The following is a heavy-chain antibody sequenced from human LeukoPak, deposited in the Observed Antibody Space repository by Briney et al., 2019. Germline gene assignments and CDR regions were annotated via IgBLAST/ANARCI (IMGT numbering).Heavy chain of an antibody. CDR3: ARHGTVTHRFDY. D-gene: IGHD4-17*01. J-gene: IGHJ4*02. CDR1: GGSMSSSSYY. CDR2: IYYSGST. V-gene: IGHV4-39*01. Sequence: SETLSLTCGVSGGSMSSSSYYWSWIRQPPGKGLEWIGSIYYSGSTYYNPSLKSRVTISVDSSKNQCSLKLSSVTAADTAVYYCARHGTVTHRFDYWGQGTLVTVSS.